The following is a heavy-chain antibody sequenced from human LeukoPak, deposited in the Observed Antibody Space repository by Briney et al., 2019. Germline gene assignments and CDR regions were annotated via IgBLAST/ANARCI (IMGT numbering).Heavy chain of an antibody. D-gene: IGHD6-13*01. V-gene: IGHV4-4*07. CDR1: GGSISSYY. CDR2: IYTSGST. CDR3: ARVYGAAAGMRYFDY. Sequence: SETLSLTCTVSGGSISSYYWSWIRQPAGKGLEWIGRIYTSGSTNYNPSLKSRATMSVDTSKNQFSLKLSSVTAADTAVYYCARVYGAAAGMRYFDYWGQGTLVTVSS. J-gene: IGHJ4*02.